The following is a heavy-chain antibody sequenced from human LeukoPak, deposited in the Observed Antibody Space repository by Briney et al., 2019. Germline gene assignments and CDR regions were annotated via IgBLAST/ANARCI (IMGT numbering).Heavy chain of an antibody. Sequence: GGSLRLSCAASGFTVYMSWVRQAAGKGLEWVSVIYSDGTIYYANSVKGRFTISRDNSKNTLSLQMNSLRAEDTAVYYCVSGHYGDYVEDYWGQGTLVTVSS. CDR1: GFTVY. J-gene: IGHJ4*02. V-gene: IGHV3-53*01. CDR2: IYSDGTI. CDR3: VSGHYGDYVEDY. D-gene: IGHD4-17*01.